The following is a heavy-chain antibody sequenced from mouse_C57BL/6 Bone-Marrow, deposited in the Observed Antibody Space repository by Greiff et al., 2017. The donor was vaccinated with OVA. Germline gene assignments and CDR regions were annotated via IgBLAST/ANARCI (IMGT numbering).Heavy chain of an antibody. Sequence: VKDRFTISRDDSESMLYLQMNNLKTEDTAMYYCVRERPLAMDYWGQGTSVTVSS. V-gene: IGHV10-1*01. CDR3: VRERPLAMDY. J-gene: IGHJ4*01. D-gene: IGHD6-1*01.